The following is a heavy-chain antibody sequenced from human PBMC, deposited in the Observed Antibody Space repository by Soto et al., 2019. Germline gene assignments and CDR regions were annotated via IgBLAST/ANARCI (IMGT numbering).Heavy chain of an antibody. Sequence: QVQLVQSGAEVKKPGSSVKVSCKASGGTFSSYAISWVRQAPGQGLEWMGGIIPIPGTANYAQKFKGRVTITADETTSTAYMELSSLRSEDTAVYYCARSQGSSTSLEIYYYYYYGMDVWGKGTTVTVSS. CDR3: ARSQGSSTSLEIYYYYYYGMDV. D-gene: IGHD2-2*01. V-gene: IGHV1-69*01. J-gene: IGHJ6*04. CDR1: GGTFSSYA. CDR2: IIPIPGTA.